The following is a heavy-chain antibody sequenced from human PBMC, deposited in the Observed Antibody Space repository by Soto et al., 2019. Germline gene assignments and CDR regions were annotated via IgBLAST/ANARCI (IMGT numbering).Heavy chain of an antibody. V-gene: IGHV3-15*01. J-gene: IGHJ4*02. Sequence: LGWSLRLSCAASGSALSRYWLHWVRQAPGKVPLWVGRIKRNIDGGTTDYAAPVKGRFAISRDDSNSILYLEMNSLRSEDTAVYYCARAERSSQPPATLDYWGEGTLATVSS. CDR3: ARAERSSQPPATLDY. CDR2: IKRNIDGGTT. CDR1: GSALSRYW.